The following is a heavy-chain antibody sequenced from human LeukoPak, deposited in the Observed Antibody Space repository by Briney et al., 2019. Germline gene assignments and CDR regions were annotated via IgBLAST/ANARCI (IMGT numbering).Heavy chain of an antibody. CDR2: IHPGNSDT. CDR3: ARDWGSYYDSSGDLDY. D-gene: IGHD3-22*01. J-gene: IGHJ4*02. Sequence: GESLKISCKDSGYSFANFWIGWVRQMPGKGLEWMGIIHPGNSDTKYSPSFQGQVTISADRSISTAYLQWGSLKASDTAVYYCARDWGSYYDSSGDLDYWGQGTLVTVSS. CDR1: GYSFANFW. V-gene: IGHV5-51*01.